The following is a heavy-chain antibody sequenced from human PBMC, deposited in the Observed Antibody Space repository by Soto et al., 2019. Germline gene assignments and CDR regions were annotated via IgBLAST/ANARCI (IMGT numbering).Heavy chain of an antibody. CDR2: ISAYSGNT. CDR3: ARKNDYGDFDY. CDR1: GHTFTSYG. J-gene: IGHJ4*02. D-gene: IGHD4-17*01. Sequence: GASVKVSCKASGHTFTSYGISWVRQAPGQGLEWMGWISAYSGNTNYAQKLQGRVTMTTDTSTSTAYMDLRSLRSDDTAVYYCARKNDYGDFDYWGQGTLVTVSS. V-gene: IGHV1-18*01.